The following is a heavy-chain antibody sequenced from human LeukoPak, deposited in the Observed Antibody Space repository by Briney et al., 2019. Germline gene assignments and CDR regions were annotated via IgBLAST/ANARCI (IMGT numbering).Heavy chain of an antibody. Sequence: PGRSLRLSCTASGFTFGDYAMSWFRQAPGKGLEWVGLIRSKAYGGTTEYAASVKGRFTISRDDSKSIANLQMNSLKNEDTAVYYCTRSLSIVVVPAATDCWGQGTLVTVSS. V-gene: IGHV3-49*03. D-gene: IGHD2-2*01. CDR1: GFTFGDYA. J-gene: IGHJ4*02. CDR2: IRSKAYGGTT. CDR3: TRSLSIVVVPAATDC.